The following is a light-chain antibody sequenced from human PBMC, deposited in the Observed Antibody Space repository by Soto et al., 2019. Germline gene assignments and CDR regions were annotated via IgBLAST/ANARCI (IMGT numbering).Light chain of an antibody. CDR1: QSVSSY. V-gene: IGKV3-11*01. CDR3: QQRRKWPIT. Sequence: IVLTHSPSTLSFSPGEIATLSFRASQSVSSYLAWYQQKPGQAPRLLIYDASNRATGIPARFSGSGSGTDFTLTISSLEPEDFAVYYCQQRRKWPITFGQGTRMEIK. J-gene: IGKJ5*01. CDR2: DAS.